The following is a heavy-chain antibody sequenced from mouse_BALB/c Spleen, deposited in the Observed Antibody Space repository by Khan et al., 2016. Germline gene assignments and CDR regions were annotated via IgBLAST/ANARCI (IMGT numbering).Heavy chain of an antibody. V-gene: IGHV6-6*02. CDR1: GFTFSNYW. D-gene: IGHD6-1*01. Sequence: EVKLEESGGGLVQPGGSMKLSCVASGFTFSNYWMNWVRQSPEKGLEWVAELRLKSDDYVTHYAETVKGRFTISRNESKTRVYLQMNNLRAEDTGSYYCWILQWGQGTTLTVSS. CDR3: WILQ. CDR2: LRLKSDDYVT. J-gene: IGHJ2*01.